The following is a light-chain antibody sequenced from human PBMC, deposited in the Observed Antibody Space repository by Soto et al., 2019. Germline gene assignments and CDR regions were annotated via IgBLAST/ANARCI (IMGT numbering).Light chain of an antibody. CDR1: QSVSKC. CDR3: QQCNNWPPIT. Sequence: EIVLTQSPATLSLSPGEGATLSCRASQSVSKCLAWYQQKPGQAPRLLIYNSSARVTGIPARFSGSGSGTDFTLTISSLEPEDFAVYYCQQCNNWPPITFGQGTRLEIK. V-gene: IGKV3-11*01. J-gene: IGKJ5*01. CDR2: NSS.